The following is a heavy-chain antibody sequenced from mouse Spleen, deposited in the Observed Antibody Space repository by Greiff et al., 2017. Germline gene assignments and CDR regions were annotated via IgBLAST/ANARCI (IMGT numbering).Heavy chain of an antibody. CDR1: GYTFTSYT. CDR3: ARGDYYYGSSYVAYAMDY. Sequence: QVQLQQSGAELARPGASVKMSCKASGYTFTSYTMHWVKQRPGQGLEWIGYINPSSGYTKYNQKFKDKATLTADKSSSTAYMQLSSLTSEDSAVYYCARGDYYYGSSYVAYAMDYWGQGTSVTVSS. D-gene: IGHD1-1*01. CDR2: INPSSGYT. J-gene: IGHJ4*01. V-gene: IGHV1-4*01.